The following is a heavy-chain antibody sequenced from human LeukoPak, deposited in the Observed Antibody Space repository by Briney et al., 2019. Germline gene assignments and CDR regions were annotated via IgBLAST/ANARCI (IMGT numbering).Heavy chain of an antibody. V-gene: IGHV4-61*02. CDR1: GDSISSGTYY. Sequence: SETLSLTCTVSGDSISSGTYYWTWIRQPPGEGLEWIGRTDISGRTNYSPSLKSRLTVSVNPSQNQFSLRLTSVTAADTAVYYCARGHGYCSGGSCPPRAFDYWGQGTLVTVSS. D-gene: IGHD2-15*01. CDR3: ARGHGYCSGGSCPPRAFDY. CDR2: TDISGRT. J-gene: IGHJ4*02.